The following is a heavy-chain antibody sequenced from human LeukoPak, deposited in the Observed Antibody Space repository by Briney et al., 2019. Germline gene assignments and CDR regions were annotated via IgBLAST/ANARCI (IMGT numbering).Heavy chain of an antibody. D-gene: IGHD2-2*01. CDR2: IYYSGST. Sequence: SETLSLTCTVSGGSISSYYWSWIRQPPGKGLEWIGHIYYSGSTNYNPSLKSRVTISVDTSKNQFSLKLSSVTAADTAVYYCARGGYLGYCSSTSCYYGMDVWGQGTTVTVSS. J-gene: IGHJ6*02. V-gene: IGHV4-59*01. CDR3: ARGGYLGYCSSTSCYYGMDV. CDR1: GGSISSYY.